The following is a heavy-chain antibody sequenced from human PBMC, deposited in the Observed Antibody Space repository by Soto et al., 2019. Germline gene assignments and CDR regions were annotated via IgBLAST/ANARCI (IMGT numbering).Heavy chain of an antibody. D-gene: IGHD2-21*02. CDR1: GFTFSSYA. V-gene: IGHV3-23*01. Sequence: GSLRLSCAASGFTFSSYAMSWVRQAPGKGLEWVSAISGSGGSTYYADSVKGRFTISRDNSKNTLYLQMNSLRAEDTAVYYCAKAPYCGGDCYGFDYWGQGTLVTVSS. CDR3: AKAPYCGGDCYGFDY. J-gene: IGHJ4*02. CDR2: ISGSGGST.